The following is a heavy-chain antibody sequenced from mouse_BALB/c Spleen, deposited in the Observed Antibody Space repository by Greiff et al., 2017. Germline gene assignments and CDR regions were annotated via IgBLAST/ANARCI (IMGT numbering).Heavy chain of an antibody. CDR2: ISSGGSYT. CDR1: GFTFSSYA. J-gene: IGHJ4*01. Sequence: EVMLVESGGGLVKPGGSLKLSCAASGFTFSSYAMSWVRQSPEKRLEWVAEISSGGSYTYYPDTVTGRFTISRDNAKNTLYLEMSSLRSEDTAMYYCARVYPGAMDYWGQGTSVTVSS. D-gene: IGHD1-3*01. V-gene: IGHV5-9-4*01. CDR3: ARVYPGAMDY.